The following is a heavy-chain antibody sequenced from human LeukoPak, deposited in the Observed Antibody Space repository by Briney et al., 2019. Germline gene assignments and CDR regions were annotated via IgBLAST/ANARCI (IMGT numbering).Heavy chain of an antibody. CDR2: INHSGST. CDR1: GVSFSGYY. CDR3: ARGMSSPAPPDAFDI. D-gene: IGHD6-13*01. Sequence: SETLSLTCAVYGVSFSGYYWSWLRQPPGKGLEWLGEINHSGSTNYNPSLKSRVTISVDTSKNQFSLKLSSVTAADTAVYYCARGMSSPAPPDAFDIWGQGTMVTVSS. V-gene: IGHV4-34*01. J-gene: IGHJ3*02.